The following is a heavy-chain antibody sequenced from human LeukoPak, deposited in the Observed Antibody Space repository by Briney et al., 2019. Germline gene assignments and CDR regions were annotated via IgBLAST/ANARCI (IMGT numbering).Heavy chain of an antibody. CDR3: ARDLTQLALFDY. J-gene: IGHJ4*02. V-gene: IGHV3-33*01. CDR1: GFTFSNYG. CDR2: IWYDGSNK. D-gene: IGHD6-13*01. Sequence: AGRSLRLSCAASGFTFSNYGMHWVRQALGKELEWVAVIWYDGSNKYYADSVKGRFTLSRDNSKNTLFLQMNSLRPEDTAVYFCARDLTQLALFDYWGQGTLVTVSS.